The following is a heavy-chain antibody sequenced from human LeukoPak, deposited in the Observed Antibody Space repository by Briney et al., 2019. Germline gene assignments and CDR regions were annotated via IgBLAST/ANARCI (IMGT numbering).Heavy chain of an antibody. Sequence: SETLSLTCTVSGGSMSRSSYYWGWIRQPPGKGLEWIGSIYYSGNTYYIPSLKSRVTISIDTSKNQFSLKLSSVTAADTAVYYCTAADNWFDPWAREPWSPSPQ. CDR1: GGSMSRSSYY. CDR2: IYYSGNT. J-gene: IGHJ5*02. V-gene: IGHV4-39*01. D-gene: IGHD2-15*01. CDR3: TAADNWFDP.